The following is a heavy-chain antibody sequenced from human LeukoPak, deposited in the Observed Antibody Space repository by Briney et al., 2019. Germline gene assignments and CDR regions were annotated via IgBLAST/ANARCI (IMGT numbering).Heavy chain of an antibody. V-gene: IGHV4-39*02. J-gene: IGHJ1*01. CDR1: GGSISSSSYY. CDR2: IYYSGST. D-gene: IGHD2-2*01. Sequence: SETLSLTCTVSGGSISSSSYYWGWIRQPPGKGLEWIGSIYYSGSTYYNPSLKSRVTISVDTSKNQFSLKLSSVTAADTAVYYCARERGGYCSSTSCFQPTWGQGTLVTVSS. CDR3: ARERGGYCSSTSCFQPT.